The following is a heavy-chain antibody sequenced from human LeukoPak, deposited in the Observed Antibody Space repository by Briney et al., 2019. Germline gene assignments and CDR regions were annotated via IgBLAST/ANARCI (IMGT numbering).Heavy chain of an antibody. CDR2: IYHSGST. J-gene: IGHJ4*02. D-gene: IGHD2-15*01. V-gene: IGHV4-38-2*02. Sequence: PSETLSLTCTVSGYSISSGYYWGWIRQPPGKGLEWIGSIYHSGSTYYNPSLKSRVTISVDTSKNQFSLKLSSVTAADTAVYYCARGSVVVAPFDYWGQGTLVTVSS. CDR3: ARGSVVVAPFDY. CDR1: GYSISSGYY.